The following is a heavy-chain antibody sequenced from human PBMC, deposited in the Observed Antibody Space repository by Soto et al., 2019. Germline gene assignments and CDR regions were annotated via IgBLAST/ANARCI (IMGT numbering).Heavy chain of an antibody. CDR3: ARVRPGVVSSYWFFDL. CDR1: GYIFTSYY. V-gene: IGHV1-2*02. D-gene: IGHD7-27*01. Sequence: ASVKVSCKPSGYIFTSYYMHWVRQAPGQGLEWMGSINPKTGDTRYTQKFQGRVTMTMDTSIKTAYMELNSLRSDDTALYYCARVRPGVVSSYWFFDLWGRGTLVTVSS. CDR2: INPKTGDT. J-gene: IGHJ2*01.